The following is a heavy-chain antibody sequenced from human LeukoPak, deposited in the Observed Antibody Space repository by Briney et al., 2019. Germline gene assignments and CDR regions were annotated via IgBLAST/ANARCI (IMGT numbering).Heavy chain of an antibody. V-gene: IGHV3-23*01. Sequence: GGPLTLSCAASVFPFRHYEMSCVRQAPGKGLEWVSAIFGSGGNIYNAVSVGGRFTISRDNSQNTLYLQMNSLRAEDTAVYCCAKAGSGYYYLFDYWGLGTLVTVP. D-gene: IGHD3-22*01. J-gene: IGHJ4*02. CDR1: VFPFRHYE. CDR3: AKAGSGYYYLFDY. CDR2: IFGSGGNI.